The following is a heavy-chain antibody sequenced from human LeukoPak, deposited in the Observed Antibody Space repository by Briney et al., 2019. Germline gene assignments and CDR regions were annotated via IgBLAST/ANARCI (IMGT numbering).Heavy chain of an antibody. J-gene: IGHJ6*03. V-gene: IGHV3-73*01. Sequence: GGSLRLSCAASGFTFSGSAMHWVRQASGKGLEGVGRIRSKANSYATAYAASVKGRFTISRDDSKNTAYLQMNSLKTEDTAVYYCTRAVETKGITMVRGVIANFDYYYMDVWGKGTTVTVSS. CDR2: IRSKANSYAT. CDR1: GFTFSGSA. CDR3: TRAVETKGITMVRGVIANFDYYYMDV. D-gene: IGHD3-10*01.